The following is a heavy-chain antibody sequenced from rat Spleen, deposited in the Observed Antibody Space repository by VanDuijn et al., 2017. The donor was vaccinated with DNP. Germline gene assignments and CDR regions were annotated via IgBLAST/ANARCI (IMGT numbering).Heavy chain of an antibody. J-gene: IGHJ2*01. D-gene: IGHD1-1*01. CDR2: ITSSGGST. V-gene: IGHV5-31*01. CDR1: GFTFNNYW. CDR3: ARGGYSGSHFDY. Sequence: EVQLVESGSGLVQPGGSLKLSCVASGFTFNNYWMTWIRQVPGKGLEWVASITSSGGSTYYPDSVKGRFTISRDNAKNTLYLQMNSLRSEDTATYYCARGGYSGSHFDYWGQGVMVTVSS.